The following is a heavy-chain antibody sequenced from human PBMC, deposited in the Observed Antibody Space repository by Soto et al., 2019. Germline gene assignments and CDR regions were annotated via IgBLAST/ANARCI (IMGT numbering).Heavy chain of an antibody. CDR2: ISGRGGSS. V-gene: IGHV3-23*01. D-gene: IGHD3-10*01. CDR1: GFPFSSYA. CDR3: VRVAGSGGEFDF. Sequence: EVQLLESGGGLAQPGGSLRLSCATSGFPFSSYAMAWVRQAPGKGLAWVSGISGRGGSSFYADSVKGRFTISRDNSKSTLYLQMSSLRAEDTAVYYCVRVAGSGGEFDFWGQGILVTVSS. J-gene: IGHJ4*02.